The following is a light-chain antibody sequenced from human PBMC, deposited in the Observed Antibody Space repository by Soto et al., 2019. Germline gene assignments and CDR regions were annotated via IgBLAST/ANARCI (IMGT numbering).Light chain of an antibody. CDR2: GAS. CDR3: QQYGSSRPWT. Sequence: FLTQPGGSLALSPGERAALSCRAIQAISSGYLAWYQQKPGQAPRLLIYGASSRAAGIPDRFSGSGSGTDFTLTISRLVAEDFAVYYCQQYGSSRPWTFGQGTNVDIK. CDR1: QAISSGY. V-gene: IGKV3-20*01. J-gene: IGKJ1*01.